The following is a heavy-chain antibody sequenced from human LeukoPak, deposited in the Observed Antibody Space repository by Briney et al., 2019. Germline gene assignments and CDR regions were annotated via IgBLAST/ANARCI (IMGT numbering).Heavy chain of an antibody. D-gene: IGHD5-18*01. CDR1: GGSISRYY. CDR2: IYYSGST. V-gene: IGHV4-59*08. J-gene: IGHJ4*02. Sequence: SETLSLTCTVSGGSISRYYWSWIRQPPGKGLEWIGYIYYSGSTNYNPSLKSRVTISVDTSKNQFSLKLSSVTAADTAVYYCARHNVDTAIFDHWGQGTLVTVSS. CDR3: ARHNVDTAIFDH.